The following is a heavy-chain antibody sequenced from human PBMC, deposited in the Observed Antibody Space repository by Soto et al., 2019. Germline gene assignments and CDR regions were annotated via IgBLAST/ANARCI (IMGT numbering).Heavy chain of an antibody. CDR3: ARGGRGDMVTFGGVIGDPFHI. V-gene: IGHV1-2*02. CDR2: INPNSAVT. Sequence: QVQVVQSGAEVKKPGASVKVSCKASGYTFTGYYMHWVRQAPGQGLEWMGWINPNSAVTKYAQKFQGRVTMTRDTSVNPGYVEVRGLRSDETGVYFCARGGRGDMVTFGGVIGDPFHIWGQGTMVTVSS. J-gene: IGHJ3*02. D-gene: IGHD3-16*02. CDR1: GYTFTGYY.